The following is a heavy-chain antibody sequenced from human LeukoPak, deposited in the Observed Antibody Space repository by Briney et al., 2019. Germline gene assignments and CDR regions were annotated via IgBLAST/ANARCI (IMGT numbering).Heavy chain of an antibody. J-gene: IGHJ6*03. V-gene: IGHV4-4*07. CDR3: ARGVGYNWKYYYYYYYMDV. Sequence: SETLSLTCTVSGGSISSYYWSWIRQPAGKGLEWIGRIYSSGSTNYSPSLKSRVTISVDTSKNQFSLKLSSVTAADTAVYYCARGVGYNWKYYYYYYYMDVWGKGTTVTVSS. D-gene: IGHD1-20*01. CDR1: GGSISSYY. CDR2: IYSSGST.